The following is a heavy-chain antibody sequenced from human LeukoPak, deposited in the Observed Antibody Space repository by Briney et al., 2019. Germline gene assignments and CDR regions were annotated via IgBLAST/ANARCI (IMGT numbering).Heavy chain of an antibody. D-gene: IGHD3-16*01. CDR3: ARDWGLAGYVLDH. J-gene: IGHJ4*02. CDR2: ISSSSSDI. Sequence: GGSLRLSCAASGFTFSSSGMNWVRQAPGKGLEWVSYISSSSSDIYYADSVKGRFTISRDNAKNSLYLQMNSVRDEDTAMYYCARDWGLAGYVLDHWGQGTLVTVSS. V-gene: IGHV3-48*02. CDR1: GFTFSSSG.